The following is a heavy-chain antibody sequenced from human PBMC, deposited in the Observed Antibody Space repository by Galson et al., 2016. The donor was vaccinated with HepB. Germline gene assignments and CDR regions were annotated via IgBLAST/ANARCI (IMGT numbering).Heavy chain of an antibody. CDR2: IRADGSVQ. D-gene: IGHD3-10*01. Sequence: SLRLSCAASGFILNSDWMNWVRQTPGKGLEWVANIRADGSVQYYVDAVRGRFTIPRDPAKNSLYLQMSGLRVEETAVYYCARESTGSYFDWGQGTLVTVSS. V-gene: IGHV3-7*01. CDR3: ARESTGSYFD. J-gene: IGHJ1*01. CDR1: GFILNSDW.